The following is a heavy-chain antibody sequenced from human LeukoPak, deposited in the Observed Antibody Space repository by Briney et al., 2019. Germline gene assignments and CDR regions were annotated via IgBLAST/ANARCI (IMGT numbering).Heavy chain of an antibody. D-gene: IGHD6-19*01. J-gene: IGHJ2*01. CDR1: GDSISSSTYY. Sequence: PSETLSLTCTVSGDSISSSTYYWGWIRQPPGKGLEWIGSIYYTGSTYYNPSLKSRVTISGDTSKNQFSLKLSSVTAADTAVYYCARDPAGLHSSGWYTANWYFDLWGRGTLVTVSS. CDR2: IYYTGST. CDR3: ARDPAGLHSSGWYTANWYFDL. V-gene: IGHV4-39*07.